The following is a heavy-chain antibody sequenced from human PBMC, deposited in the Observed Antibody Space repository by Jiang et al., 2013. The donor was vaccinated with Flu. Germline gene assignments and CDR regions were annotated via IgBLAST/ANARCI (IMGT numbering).Heavy chain of an antibody. CDR2: INPNSGGT. Sequence: KVSCKASGYTFTGYYMHWVRQAPGQGLEWMGRINPNSGGTNYAQKFQGRVTMTRDTSISTAYMELSRLRSDDTAVYYCASHLSSGYYLLYWGQGTLVTVSS. V-gene: IGHV1-2*06. CDR1: GYTFTGYY. D-gene: IGHD3-22*01. J-gene: IGHJ4*02. CDR3: ASHLSSGYYLLY.